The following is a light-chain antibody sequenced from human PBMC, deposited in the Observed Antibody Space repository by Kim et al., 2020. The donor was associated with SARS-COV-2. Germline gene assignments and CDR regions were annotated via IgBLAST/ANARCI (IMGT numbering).Light chain of an antibody. V-gene: IGLV1-44*01. Sequence: QSVLTQPPSASGTPGQWVTISCSGGNSNIGANTVNWYQQFPGTAPKLLIYANDRRPSGVPDRFSVSQSGTSASLAISGLQSEDEADYYCATWDDSLNAWVFGGGTQLTVL. CDR3: ATWDDSLNAWV. CDR2: AND. CDR1: NSNIGANT. J-gene: IGLJ3*02.